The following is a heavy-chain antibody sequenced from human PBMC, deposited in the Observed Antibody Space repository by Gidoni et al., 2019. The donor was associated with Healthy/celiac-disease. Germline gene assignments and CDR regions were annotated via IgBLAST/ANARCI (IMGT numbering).Heavy chain of an antibody. V-gene: IGHV1-3*01. D-gene: IGHD4-17*01. CDR3: AREGYGDSGRSLYYFDY. J-gene: IGHJ4*02. CDR1: GYTFTSYA. Sequence: QVQLVQSGAEVKKPGASVKVSCKASGYTFTSYAMHWVRQAPGQRLEWMGWINAGNGNTNYSQKFQGRVTITRDTSASTAYMELSSLRSEDTAVYYCAREGYGDSGRSLYYFDYWGQGTLVTVSS. CDR2: INAGNGNT.